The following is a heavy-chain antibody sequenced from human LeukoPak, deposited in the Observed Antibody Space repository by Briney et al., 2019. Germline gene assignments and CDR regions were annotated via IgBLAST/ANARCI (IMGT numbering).Heavy chain of an antibody. CDR3: ARGPPFSYYDSSGYRDAFDI. CDR2: IYPGDSDT. CDR1: GYSFTSYW. Sequence: GESLKISCKGSGYSFTSYWIGWVRQMPGKGLEWMGIIYPGDSDTRYSPSFQGQVTISADKSISTAYLQWSSLRASDTAMYYCARGPPFSYYDSSGYRDAFDIWGQGTMVTASS. J-gene: IGHJ3*02. D-gene: IGHD3-22*01. V-gene: IGHV5-51*01.